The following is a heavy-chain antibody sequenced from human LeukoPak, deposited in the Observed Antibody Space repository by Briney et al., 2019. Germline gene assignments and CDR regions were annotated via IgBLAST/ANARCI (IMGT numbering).Heavy chain of an antibody. CDR3: ATTGKVDFWSGYTS. J-gene: IGHJ4*02. CDR1: GFTFSSYA. Sequence: GGSLRLSCAASGFTFSSYAMSWVRQAPGKGLEWVSAISGSGGSTYYADSVKGRFTISRDNSKNTLYLQMNSLRAEDTAVYYCATTGKVDFWSGYTSWGQGTLVTVSS. D-gene: IGHD3-3*01. V-gene: IGHV3-23*01. CDR2: ISGSGGST.